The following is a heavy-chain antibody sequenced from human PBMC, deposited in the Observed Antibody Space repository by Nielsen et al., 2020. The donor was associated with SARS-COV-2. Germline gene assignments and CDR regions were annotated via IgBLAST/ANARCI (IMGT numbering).Heavy chain of an antibody. Sequence: GESLKISCAASGFTFSSYGMHWVRQAPGKGLEWVAVIWYDGSNKYYADFVKGRFTISRDNSKNTLYLQMNSLRAEDTAVYYCARGGSGSYRAFDIWGQGTMVTVSS. D-gene: IGHD1-26*01. V-gene: IGHV3-33*01. J-gene: IGHJ3*02. CDR3: ARGGSGSYRAFDI. CDR1: GFTFSSYG. CDR2: IWYDGSNK.